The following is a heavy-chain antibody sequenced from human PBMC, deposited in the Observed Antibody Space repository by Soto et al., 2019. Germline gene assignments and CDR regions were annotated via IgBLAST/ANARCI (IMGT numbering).Heavy chain of an antibody. Sequence: EVQLVESGGGLVQPGGSLRLSCAASGFTFSSYWMSWVRQAPGKGLEWVANIKQDGSEKYYVDSVKGRFTSSRDNAKNSLYLQMNSLRAEDTAVYYCAGDYYGDHHFDYWGQGTLVTVSS. CDR3: AGDYYGDHHFDY. CDR2: IKQDGSEK. D-gene: IGHD4-17*01. J-gene: IGHJ4*02. CDR1: GFTFSSYW. V-gene: IGHV3-7*05.